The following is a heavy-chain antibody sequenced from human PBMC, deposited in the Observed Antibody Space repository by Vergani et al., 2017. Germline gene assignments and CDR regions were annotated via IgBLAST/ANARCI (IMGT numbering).Heavy chain of an antibody. CDR2: ISSSSSYI. V-gene: IGHV3-21*01. CDR1: GFTFSSYS. CDR3: ARLIAAAGTSDY. J-gene: IGHJ4*02. Sequence: EVQLVESGGGLVKPGGSLRLSCAASGFTFSSYSMNWVRQAPGKGLEWVSSISSSSSYIYYADSVKGRFTISRDNAKNSLYLQMNSLRAEDMAVYYCARLIAAAGTSDYWGQGTLVTVSS. D-gene: IGHD6-13*01.